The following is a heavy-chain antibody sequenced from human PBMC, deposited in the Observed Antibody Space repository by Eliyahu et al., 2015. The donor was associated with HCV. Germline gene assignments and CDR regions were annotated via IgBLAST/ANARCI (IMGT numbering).Heavy chain of an antibody. CDR2: INHSGST. V-gene: IGHV4-34*01. CDR1: GGSFXGYX. J-gene: IGHJ6*02. D-gene: IGHD6-6*01. Sequence: QVQLQQWGAGLLKPSETLSLTCAVYGGSFXGYXXRWXRQPPGKGLEWXGEINHSGSTNYNPSLKSRVTISVDTSKNQFSLKLSSVTAADTAVYYCARAVAARTPRYYYYGMDVWGQGTTVTVSS. CDR3: ARAVAARTPRYYYYGMDV.